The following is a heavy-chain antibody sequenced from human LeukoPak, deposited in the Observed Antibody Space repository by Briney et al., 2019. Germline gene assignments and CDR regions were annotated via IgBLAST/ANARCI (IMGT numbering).Heavy chain of an antibody. V-gene: IGHV1-46*01. CDR3: ARECRGERRNWFDP. CDR2: INPSGGST. D-gene: IGHD3-16*01. CDR1: GYTFTSYY. J-gene: IGHJ5*02. Sequence: GASVKVSCKASGYTFTSYYMHWVRQAPGQGLEWMGIINPSGGSTSYAQKFQGRVTMTTDTSTSTAYMELRSLRSDDTAVYYCARECRGERRNWFDPWGQGTLVTVSS.